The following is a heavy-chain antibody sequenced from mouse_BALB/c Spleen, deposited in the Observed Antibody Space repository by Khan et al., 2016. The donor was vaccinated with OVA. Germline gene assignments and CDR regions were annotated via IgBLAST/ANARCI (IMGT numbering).Heavy chain of an antibody. J-gene: IGHJ4*01. CDR2: IWSDGST. D-gene: IGHD2-10*01. V-gene: IGHV2-6-1*01. CDR1: GFTLTNYG. Sequence: QVQLKESGPGLVAPSQSLSITCTISGFTLTNYGVHWVRQPPGKGLEWLVVIWSDGSTTYNSALKSRLTISKDNSKSQVFLKMSSRQTYDTAVYFCARQPYYHYNIMDYWGQGTSVTVSS. CDR3: ARQPYYHYNIMDY.